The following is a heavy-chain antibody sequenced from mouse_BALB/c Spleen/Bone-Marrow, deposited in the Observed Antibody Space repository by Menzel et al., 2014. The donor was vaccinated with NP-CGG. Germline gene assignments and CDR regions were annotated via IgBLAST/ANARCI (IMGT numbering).Heavy chain of an antibody. CDR3: ERVVCNWGLSY. D-gene: IGHD4-1*01. Sequence: QVQLQQSGAELAKPGASVKMSCKASGYTFTSYWMHWVKQRPGQGLEWIGYINPSTGYTEYNQKFKDKATLTADKSSSYVNRQLRGLVCEAYELLYDERVVCNWGLSYGRQDPPLTVPP. J-gene: IGHJ2*01. CDR2: INPSTGYT. V-gene: IGHV1-7*01. CDR1: GYTFTSYW.